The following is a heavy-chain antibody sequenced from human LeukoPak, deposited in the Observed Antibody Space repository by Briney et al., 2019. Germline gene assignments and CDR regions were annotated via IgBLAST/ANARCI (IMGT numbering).Heavy chain of an antibody. CDR1: GGSISSNNW. CDR3: ARQAKYYYYGMDV. V-gene: IGHV4-4*02. Sequence: PSGTLSLTCAVSGGSISSNNWWSWVRQPPGKGLEWIGEIYHSGSTNYNPSLKSRVTISVDKSKNQFSLKLSSVTAADTAVYYCARQAKYYYYGMDVWGQGTTVTVSS. CDR2: IYHSGST. J-gene: IGHJ6*02.